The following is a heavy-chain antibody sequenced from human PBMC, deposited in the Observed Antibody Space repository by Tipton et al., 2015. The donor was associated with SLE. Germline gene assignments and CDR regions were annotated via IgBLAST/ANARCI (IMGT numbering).Heavy chain of an antibody. J-gene: IGHJ4*02. CDR1: GGSISSHD. D-gene: IGHD2-15*01. V-gene: IGHV4-59*11. CDR2: IYYSGST. CDR3: ARDTDK. Sequence: TLSLTCTVSGGSISSHDWSWIRQPPGKGLEWMGFIYYSGSTYYNPSLKSRVTISVDTSKNQFSLKLSSVTAADTAVYYCARDTDKWGQGTLVPVSS.